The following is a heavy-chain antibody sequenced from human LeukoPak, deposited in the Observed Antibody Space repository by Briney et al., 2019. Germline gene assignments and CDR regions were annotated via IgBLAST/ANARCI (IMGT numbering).Heavy chain of an antibody. Sequence: GGSLRLSCAASGFTFSSYSMNWVRQAPGKGLVWVSSISSSSSYIYYADSVKGRFTISRDNAKNSLYLQMNSLRAEDTAVYYCARDRDYGDYGSKAFDIWGQGTMVTVSS. V-gene: IGHV3-21*01. D-gene: IGHD4-17*01. CDR1: GFTFSSYS. CDR2: ISSSSSYI. CDR3: ARDRDYGDYGSKAFDI. J-gene: IGHJ3*02.